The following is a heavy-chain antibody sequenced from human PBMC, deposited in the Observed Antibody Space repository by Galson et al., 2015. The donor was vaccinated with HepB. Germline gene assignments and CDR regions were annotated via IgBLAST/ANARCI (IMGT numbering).Heavy chain of an antibody. D-gene: IGHD5-12*01. Sequence: SLRVSVAASGFTFSSDAMSWVRQAPGKGLEWVSTISGGGSPYYADSVKSRFTISRDNSKNTLYLQMNSLRAEDTAIYYCAKGWGSDFGYWGQGALVTVSS. J-gene: IGHJ4*02. CDR2: ISGGGSP. CDR3: AKGWGSDFGY. V-gene: IGHV3-23*01. CDR1: GFTFSSDA.